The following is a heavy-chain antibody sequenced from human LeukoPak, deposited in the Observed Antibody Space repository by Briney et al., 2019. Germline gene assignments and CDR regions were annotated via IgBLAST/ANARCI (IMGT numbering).Heavy chain of an antibody. D-gene: IGHD1-26*01. Sequence: GGALRLSCAPSGFTFSSYSMNWVRQAPGKGLEWLSYINGSSNTIYYADSVKGRFTISRDDAKNSLYLQMNSLRDEDTAVYYCAREAPGAHNHFDYWGQGTLVTV. J-gene: IGHJ4*02. CDR1: GFTFSSYS. CDR3: AREAPGAHNHFDY. V-gene: IGHV3-48*02. CDR2: INGSSNTI.